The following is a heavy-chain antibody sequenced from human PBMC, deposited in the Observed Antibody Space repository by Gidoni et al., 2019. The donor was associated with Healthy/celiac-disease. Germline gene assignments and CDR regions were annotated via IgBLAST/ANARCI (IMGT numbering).Heavy chain of an antibody. CDR3: ARVEYGDYGMDV. D-gene: IGHD4-17*01. CDR1: GGSISSYY. CDR2: IYYSGST. Sequence: QVQLQESGPGLVKPSETLSLTCTVSGGSISSYYWSCRRQPPGNGLEWIGYIYYSGSTNYNPSLKSRVTISVDTSKNQFSLKLSSVTAADTAVYYCARVEYGDYGMDVWGQGTTVTVSS. V-gene: IGHV4-59*01. J-gene: IGHJ6*02.